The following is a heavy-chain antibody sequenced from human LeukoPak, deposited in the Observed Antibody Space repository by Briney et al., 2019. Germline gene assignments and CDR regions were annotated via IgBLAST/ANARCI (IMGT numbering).Heavy chain of an antibody. CDR2: ISSSSSYI. V-gene: IGHV3-21*01. J-gene: IGHJ4*02. CDR3: ARDSPYGTAGY. Sequence: PGGSLRLSCAASGFTFSNYNMNWVRQAPGKGLEWVSSISSSSSYIYYAGSVKGRFTISRDNTKNSLYLQMNSLRAEDTAVYYCARDSPYGTAGYWGQGTLVTVSS. D-gene: IGHD2-8*02. CDR1: GFTFSNYN.